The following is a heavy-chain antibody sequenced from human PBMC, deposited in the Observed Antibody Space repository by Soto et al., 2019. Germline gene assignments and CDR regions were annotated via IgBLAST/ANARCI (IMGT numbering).Heavy chain of an antibody. D-gene: IGHD3-10*02. V-gene: IGHV3-30*18. J-gene: IGHJ2*01. Sequence: GKGLEWVAVISYEGSTKYYADSVKGRFTISRDNSKNTLDLQMHSLRAEDTDVYYCANTTYFFFFQAEDGIRDVRSVSAFLLNRSSDL. CDR3: ANTTYFFFFQAEDGIRDVRSVSAFLLNRSSDL. CDR2: ISYEGSTK.